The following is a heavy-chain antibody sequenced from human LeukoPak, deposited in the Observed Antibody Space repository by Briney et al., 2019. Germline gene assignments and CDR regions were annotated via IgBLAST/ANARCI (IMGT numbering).Heavy chain of an antibody. CDR1: RGSISSSTYY. D-gene: IGHD3-10*02. V-gene: IGHV4-39*07. Sequence: PSETLSLTCTVSRGSISSSTYYWSWVRQPPGKGLEWFASIYYTGSTYYNPSLKSRVTISVDTSKNQFSLKLSSVTPADTAVYYSARFRRGGRRIALFGNSRDAFDIWGQGTMVTVSS. CDR3: ARFRRGGRRIALFGNSRDAFDI. J-gene: IGHJ3*02. CDR2: IYYTGST.